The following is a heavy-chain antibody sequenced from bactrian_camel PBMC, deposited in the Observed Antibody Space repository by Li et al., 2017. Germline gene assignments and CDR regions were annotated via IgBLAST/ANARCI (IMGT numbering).Heavy chain of an antibody. D-gene: IGHD6*01. CDR1: GYTDMNSC. CDR2: IFSGGPYT. Sequence: HVQLVESGGGSVQAGGSLTLSCAVSGYTDMNSCMAWFRQAPGKEREGVAAIFSGGPYTYYADWVKGRFTMSQDADKNTLYLQMNNLKPEDTGMYYCAAEGYDGSCRVGGQFDYWGQGTQVTVS. CDR3: AAEGYDGSCRVGGQFDY. J-gene: IGHJ4*01. V-gene: IGHV3S1*01.